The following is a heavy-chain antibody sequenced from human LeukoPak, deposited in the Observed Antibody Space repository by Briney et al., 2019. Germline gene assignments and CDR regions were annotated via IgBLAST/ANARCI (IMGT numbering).Heavy chain of an antibody. J-gene: IGHJ4*02. Sequence: SVKVSCKASGYTFTSYGISWVRQAPGQGLEWMGIINPSGGSTSYAQKFQGRVTMTRDTSTSTVYMELSRLRSDDTALYYCAREGRQGTGRWYYFDYWGQGTLVTVSS. CDR1: GYTFTSYG. CDR3: AREGRQGTGRWYYFDY. V-gene: IGHV1-46*01. D-gene: IGHD2-8*02. CDR2: INPSGGST.